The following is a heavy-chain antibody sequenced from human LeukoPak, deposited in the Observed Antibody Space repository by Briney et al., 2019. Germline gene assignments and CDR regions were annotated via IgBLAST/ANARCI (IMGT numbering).Heavy chain of an antibody. Sequence: GASVKVSCKASGYTFTSYGISWVRQAPGQGLEWMGWISASNGNTNYAQKLQGRVTITTDTSTSTAYMELRSLRSDDTAVYYCARVVSPYSGSYYETAAEYFQHWGQGTLVTVSS. V-gene: IGHV1-18*01. CDR2: ISASNGNT. CDR1: GYTFTSYG. J-gene: IGHJ1*01. CDR3: ARVVSPYSGSYYETAAEYFQH. D-gene: IGHD1-26*01.